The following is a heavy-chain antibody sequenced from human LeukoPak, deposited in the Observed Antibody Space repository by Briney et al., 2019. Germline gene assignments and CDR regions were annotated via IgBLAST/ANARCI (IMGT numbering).Heavy chain of an antibody. CDR1: GGSISSFY. CDR3: ARQSDVWGSCVN. D-gene: IGHD3-16*01. CDR2: INYSGST. J-gene: IGHJ4*02. V-gene: IGHV4-59*08. Sequence: SETLSLTCIVSGGSISSFYWNWIRQPRGKGLEWIGYINYSGSTNYNPSLKSRVIISVDMSKNQFSLKLSSVTAADTAVYYCARQSDVWGSCVNWGQGTLVTVSS.